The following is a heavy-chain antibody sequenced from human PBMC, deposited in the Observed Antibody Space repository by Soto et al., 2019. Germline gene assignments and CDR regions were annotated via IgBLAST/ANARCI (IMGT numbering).Heavy chain of an antibody. J-gene: IGHJ2*01. CDR3: ARSIRRSSGGYRYFSWYFDL. CDR2: IIPIFGTA. V-gene: IGHV1-69*01. CDR1: GGTFSSYA. D-gene: IGHD6-19*01. Sequence: QGQLGQSGAEVKKPGSSVKVSCKASGGTFSSYAISWLRQAPGQGLEWMGGIIPIFGTANYAQKFQGRVTITADETLRTAYMELSRLRSEDTAVQYCARSIRRSSGGYRYFSWYFDLWGSGTLVTVSS.